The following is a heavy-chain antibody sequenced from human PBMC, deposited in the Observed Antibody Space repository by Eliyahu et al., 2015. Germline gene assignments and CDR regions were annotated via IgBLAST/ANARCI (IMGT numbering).Heavy chain of an antibody. V-gene: IGHV1-18*04. CDR2: MTVYNGNR. Sequence: QVQLVQSGAEVKKPGASVKVSCKASGYSFSSYGITWVRQAPGQGLEWVAWMTVYNGNRNSAQKFQGRVTMTTDTSTATAYMELRSLRSDDTAVYYCARFLPGHGGYSEYWGQGTQVTVSS. CDR1: GYSFSSYG. D-gene: IGHD4-23*01. CDR3: ARFLPGHGGYSEY. J-gene: IGHJ4*02.